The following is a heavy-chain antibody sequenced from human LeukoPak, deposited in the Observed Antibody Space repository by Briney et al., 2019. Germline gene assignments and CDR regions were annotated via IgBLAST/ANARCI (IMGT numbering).Heavy chain of an antibody. D-gene: IGHD3-22*01. CDR3: TTRGFEYGRSKGVSGYYLLEDFDY. V-gene: IGHV3-15*01. Sequence: GGSLRLSCEASGFSFSSYWMRWVRQAPGKGLEWVGRIKSKTDGGTTDYAAPVKGRFTISRDDSKNTLYLQMNSLKTEDTAVYYCTTRGFEYGRSKGVSGYYLLEDFDYWGQGTLVTVSS. CDR1: GFSFSSYW. CDR2: IKSKTDGGTT. J-gene: IGHJ4*02.